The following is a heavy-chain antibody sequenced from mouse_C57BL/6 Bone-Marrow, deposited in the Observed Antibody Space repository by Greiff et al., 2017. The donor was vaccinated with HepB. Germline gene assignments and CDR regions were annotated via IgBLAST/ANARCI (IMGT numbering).Heavy chain of an antibody. D-gene: IGHD2-4*01. CDR3: AFYDYDYFDY. Sequence: VQLQESGAELARPGASVKMSCKASGYTFTSYTMHWVKQRPGQGLEWIGYINPSSGYTKYNQKFKYKATLTADKSSSTAYMQLSSLTSEDSAVYYCAFYDYDYFDYWGQGTTLTVSS. CDR1: GYTFTSYT. J-gene: IGHJ2*01. CDR2: INPSSGYT. V-gene: IGHV1-4*01.